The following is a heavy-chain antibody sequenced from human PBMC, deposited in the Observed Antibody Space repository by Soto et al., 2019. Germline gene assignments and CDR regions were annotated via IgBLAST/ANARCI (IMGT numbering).Heavy chain of an antibody. CDR3: ARIPPDYYGSGSYYHFDY. CDR1: GGSISSYY. V-gene: IGHV4-59*08. Sequence: SETLSLTCTVSGGSISSYYWSWIRQPPGKGLEWIGYIYYSGSTNYNPSLKSRVTISVDTSKNQFSLKLSSVTAADTAVYYCARIPPDYYGSGSYYHFDYWGQGTLVTVSS. D-gene: IGHD3-10*01. CDR2: IYYSGST. J-gene: IGHJ4*02.